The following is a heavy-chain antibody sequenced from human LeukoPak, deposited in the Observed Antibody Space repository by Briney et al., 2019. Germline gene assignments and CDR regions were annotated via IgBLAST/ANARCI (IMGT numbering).Heavy chain of an antibody. CDR2: ISSSSSYI. D-gene: IGHD5-18*01. Sequence: GGSLRLSCAASGFTFSSYSMNWVRQAPGKGLEWVSSISSSSSYIYYADSVKGRFTISRDNAKNSPYLQMNSLRAEDTAVYYCAKGYSRLDYYYGMDVWGQGTTVTVSS. CDR1: GFTFSSYS. V-gene: IGHV3-21*04. CDR3: AKGYSRLDYYYGMDV. J-gene: IGHJ6*02.